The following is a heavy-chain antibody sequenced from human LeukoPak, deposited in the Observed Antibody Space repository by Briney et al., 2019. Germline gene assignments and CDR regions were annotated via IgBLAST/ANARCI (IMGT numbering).Heavy chain of an antibody. J-gene: IGHJ6*02. V-gene: IGHV1-69*04. Sequence: SVKVSCKASGGTFSSYAISWVRQAPGQGLEWMGRIIPILGIANYAQKFQGRVTITADKSTSTAYMELSSLRSEDTAVYYCARNGGPYYYYGMDVWGQGATVTVSS. CDR2: IIPILGIA. D-gene: IGHD2-8*01. CDR3: ARNGGPYYYYGMDV. CDR1: GGTFSSYA.